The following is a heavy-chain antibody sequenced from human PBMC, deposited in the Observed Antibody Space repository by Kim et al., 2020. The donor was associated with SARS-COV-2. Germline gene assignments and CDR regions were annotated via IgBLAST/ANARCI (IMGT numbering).Heavy chain of an antibody. V-gene: IGHV4-39*01. CDR1: GGSISSSSYY. D-gene: IGHD6-19*01. J-gene: IGHJ6*02. CDR3: ARRGSSGWSIYYYYGMDV. CDR2: IYYSGST. Sequence: SETLSLTCTVSGGSISSSSYYWGWIRQPPGKGLEWIGSIYYSGSTYYNPSLKSRVTISVDTSKNQFSLKLSSVTAADTAVYYCARRGSSGWSIYYYYGMDVWGQGTTVTVSS.